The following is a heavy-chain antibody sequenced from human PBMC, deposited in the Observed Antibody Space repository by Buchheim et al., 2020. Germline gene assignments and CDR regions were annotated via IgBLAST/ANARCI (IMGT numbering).Heavy chain of an antibody. CDR2: INQDGTGK. J-gene: IGHJ4*02. V-gene: IGHV3-7*01. Sequence: EVHLVESGGGLVQPGGSLRLSCAVSGFSFSTYWMSWVRQAPGKGLEWVANINQDGTGKNYMDSVKGRFTVSRDNAKNSLYLQMDSLRDEDTAVYSCARAHPAYVVVSQPPLDYWGQGTL. D-gene: IGHD2-15*01. CDR3: ARAHPAYVVVSQPPLDY. CDR1: GFSFSTYW.